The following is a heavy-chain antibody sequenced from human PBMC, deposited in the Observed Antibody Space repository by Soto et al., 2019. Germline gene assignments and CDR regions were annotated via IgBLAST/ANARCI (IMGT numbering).Heavy chain of an antibody. CDR1: GFTFSSYS. V-gene: IGHV3-21*01. D-gene: IGHD2-8*01. Sequence: GGSLRLSCAASGFTFSSYSMNWVRQAPGRGLEWVSSISSSSSYIYYADSVKGRFTISRDNAKNSLYLQMNSLRAEDTAVYYCARDKPAYCTNVVLYRCHQGMAVLPHRTMVTAPS. CDR2: ISSSSSYI. J-gene: IGHJ6*02. CDR3: ARDKPAYCTNVVLYRCHQGMAV.